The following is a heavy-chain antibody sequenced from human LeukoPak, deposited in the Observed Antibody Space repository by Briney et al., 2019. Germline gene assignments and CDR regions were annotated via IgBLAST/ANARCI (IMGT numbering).Heavy chain of an antibody. CDR3: ARDQYDFWSGYYTRFDY. D-gene: IGHD3-3*01. J-gene: IGHJ4*02. Sequence: GGSLRLSCAASGFTFSSYSMNWVRQAPGKGLEWVSYISISSSTIYYADSVKGRFTISRDNAKNSLYLQMNSLRAEDTAVYYCARDQYDFWSGYYTRFDYWGQGTLVTVSS. V-gene: IGHV3-48*01. CDR2: ISISSSTI. CDR1: GFTFSSYS.